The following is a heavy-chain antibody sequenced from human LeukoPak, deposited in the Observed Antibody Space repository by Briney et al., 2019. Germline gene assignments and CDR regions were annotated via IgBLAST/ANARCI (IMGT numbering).Heavy chain of an antibody. J-gene: IGHJ6*02. D-gene: IGHD2-2*01. V-gene: IGHV3-21*01. Sequence: PGGSLRLSCAASGFTFSSHSMNWVRQAPGQGLEWVSSISSSSSYIYYADSVKGRFTISRDNAKNSLYLQMNSLRAEDTAVYYCAREGPAGPYCSSTSCYGAYNYYYYYGMDVWGQGTTVTVSS. CDR1: GFTFSSHS. CDR2: ISSSSSYI. CDR3: AREGPAGPYCSSTSCYGAYNYYYYYGMDV.